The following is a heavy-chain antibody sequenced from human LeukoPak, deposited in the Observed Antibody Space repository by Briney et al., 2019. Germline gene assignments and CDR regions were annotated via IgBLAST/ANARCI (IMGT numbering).Heavy chain of an antibody. D-gene: IGHD2-2*03. J-gene: IGHJ4*02. CDR3: ASGNGYCSSTSCYALGYYFDY. CDR1: GGTFSSYA. V-gene: IGHV1-69*04. CDR2: IIPILGIA. Sequence: ASVKVSCKASGGTFSSYAISWVRQAPGQGLEWMGRIIPILGIANYAQKFQGRVTITADKSTSTAHMELSSLRSEDTAVYYCASGNGYCSSTSCYALGYYFDYWGQGTLVTVSS.